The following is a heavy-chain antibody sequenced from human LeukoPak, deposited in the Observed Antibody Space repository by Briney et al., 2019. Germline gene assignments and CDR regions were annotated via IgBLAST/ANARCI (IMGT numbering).Heavy chain of an antibody. CDR1: GGSISSGSYY. CDR2: IYTSGST. J-gene: IGHJ4*02. V-gene: IGHV4-61*02. Sequence: SQTLSLTCTVSGGSISSGSYYWSWIRQPAGKGLEWIGRIYTSGSTNYNPSLKSRVTISVDTSKNQFSLKLSSVPAAYTAVYYFAREPNTVLVYWGQGTLVTVSS. D-gene: IGHD4-11*01. CDR3: AREPNTVLVY.